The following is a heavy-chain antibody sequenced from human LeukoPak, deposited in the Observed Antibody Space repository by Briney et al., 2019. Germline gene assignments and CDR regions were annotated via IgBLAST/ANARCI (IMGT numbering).Heavy chain of an antibody. CDR3: ARGFGDFDPRLDY. CDR1: GFTFSSYS. V-gene: IGHV3-48*01. CDR2: ISSSSSTI. D-gene: IGHD3-16*01. Sequence: GSLRLSCAASGFTFSSYSMNWVRQAPGKGLEWVSYISSSSSTIYYADSVKGRFTISRDNAKNSLYLQMNSLRAEDTAIYYCARGFGDFDPRLDYWGHGSVITVSS. J-gene: IGHJ4*01.